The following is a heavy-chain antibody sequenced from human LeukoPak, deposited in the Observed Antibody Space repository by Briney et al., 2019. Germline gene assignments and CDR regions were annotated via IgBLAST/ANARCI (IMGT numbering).Heavy chain of an antibody. J-gene: IGHJ4*01. V-gene: IGHV1-69*04. CDR1: GGTFSSYA. CDR3: ARDPLNYYGSGSYYYPHDY. Sequence: ASVKVSCKASGGTFSSYAISWVRQAPGQGLEWMGRIIPILGIANYAQKFQGRVTITADKSTSTAYMGLSSLRSEDTAVYYCARDPLNYYGSGSYYYPHDYWGQEPWSPSPQ. D-gene: IGHD3-10*01. CDR2: IIPILGIA.